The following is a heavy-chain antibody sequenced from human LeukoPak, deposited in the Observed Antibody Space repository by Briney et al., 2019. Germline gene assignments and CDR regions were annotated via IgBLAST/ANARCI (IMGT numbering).Heavy chain of an antibody. J-gene: IGHJ4*02. Sequence: SETPSLTCTVSGGSISSYYWSWIRQPPGKGLEWIGYIYTSGSTNYNPSLKSRVTISVDTSKNQFSLKLSSVTAADTAVYYCARSAPDYYDSSGYPKGFDYWGQGTLVTVSS. V-gene: IGHV4-4*09. CDR3: ARSAPDYYDSSGYPKGFDY. CDR1: GGSISSYY. CDR2: IYTSGST. D-gene: IGHD3-22*01.